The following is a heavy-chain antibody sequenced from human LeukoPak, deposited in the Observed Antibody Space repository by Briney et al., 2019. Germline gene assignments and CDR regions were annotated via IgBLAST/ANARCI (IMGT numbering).Heavy chain of an antibody. D-gene: IGHD4-17*01. CDR2: IYYSGST. CDR1: GGSISSGGYY. J-gene: IGHJ4*02. Sequence: TLSLTCTVSGGSISSGGYYRSWIRQHPGKGLEWIGYIYYSGSTYYNPSLKSRVTISVDTSKNQFSLKLSSVTAADTAVYYCARDSLIYGDYAYYYFDYWGQGTLVNVSS. CDR3: ARDSLIYGDYAYYYFDY. V-gene: IGHV4-31*03.